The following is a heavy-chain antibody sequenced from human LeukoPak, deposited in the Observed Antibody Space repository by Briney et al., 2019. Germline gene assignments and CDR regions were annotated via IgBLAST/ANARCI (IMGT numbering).Heavy chain of an antibody. J-gene: IGHJ4*02. CDR3: ARGLFGSSYSSGWYLMGH. V-gene: IGHV3-64*01. Sequence: GGSLRLSCAASGFTFSSYTMHWVRQAPGKGVEDVSSISSNGGTTYYANSVKGRFTISRDNSKNTLYLQMGSLRAEDTAVYYCARGLFGSSYSSGWYLMGHWGQGTLVPVSS. CDR2: ISSNGGTT. D-gene: IGHD6-19*01. CDR1: GFTFSSYT.